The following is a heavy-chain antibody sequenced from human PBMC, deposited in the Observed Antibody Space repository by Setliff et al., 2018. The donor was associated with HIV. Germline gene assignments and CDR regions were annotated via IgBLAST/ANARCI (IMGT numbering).Heavy chain of an antibody. V-gene: IGHV4-30-4*08. CDR1: GASISRGNYY. J-gene: IGHJ6*03. CDR3: ARVVYTYYYMDV. D-gene: IGHD4-4*01. CDR2: IYYSGST. Sequence: SETLSLTCTVSGASISRGNYYWTWIRQRPGKGLEWIAFIYYSGSTYYSPSLKSRLMISVDTSKDQFSLNMTSVTAADTAVYFCARVVYTYYYMDVWGKGTTVTVS.